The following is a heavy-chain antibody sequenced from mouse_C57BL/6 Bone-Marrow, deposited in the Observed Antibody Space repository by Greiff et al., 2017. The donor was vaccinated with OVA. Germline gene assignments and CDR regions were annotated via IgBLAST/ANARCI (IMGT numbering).Heavy chain of an antibody. D-gene: IGHD1-1*01. V-gene: IGHV14-4*01. J-gene: IGHJ3*01. CDR2: IDPENGDT. CDR1: GFNIKDDY. Sequence: EVQLQQSGAELVRPGASVKLSCTASGFNIKDDYMHWVKQRPEQGLEWIGWIDPENGDTEYASKFQGKATITADTSSNTGYLQLSSLTSEDTAVYYCTTYYYGSSYGFAYWGQGTLVTVSA. CDR3: TTYYYGSSYGFAY.